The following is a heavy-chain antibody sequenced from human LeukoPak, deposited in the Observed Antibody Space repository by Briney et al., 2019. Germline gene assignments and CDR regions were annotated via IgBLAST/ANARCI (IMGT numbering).Heavy chain of an antibody. J-gene: IGHJ4*02. Sequence: PGGFLRLSCAASGFDFSNYGMDWVRQAPGKGLEWISYISQTSDERYYADSVEGRFTISRDNAKSALYLQINTLRVEDTAVYYCVTDRPRRGVYWGQGTLVTVSS. CDR3: VTDRPRRGVY. D-gene: IGHD3-16*01. CDR1: GFDFSNYG. CDR2: ISQTSDER. V-gene: IGHV3-48*01.